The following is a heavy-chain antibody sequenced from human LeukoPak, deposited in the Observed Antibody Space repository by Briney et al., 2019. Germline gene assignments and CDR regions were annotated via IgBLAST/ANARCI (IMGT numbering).Heavy chain of an antibody. CDR2: IYYSGST. V-gene: IGHV4-39*01. Sequence: SETLSLTCTVSGVSISSSSYYWGWIRQPPGKGLEWIGSIYYSGSTYYNPSLKSRVTISVDTSKNQLSLKLSSVTAADTAVYYCARNLLRLGELSPYYFDYWGQGTLVTVSS. D-gene: IGHD3-16*02. CDR1: GVSISSSSYY. J-gene: IGHJ4*02. CDR3: ARNLLRLGELSPYYFDY.